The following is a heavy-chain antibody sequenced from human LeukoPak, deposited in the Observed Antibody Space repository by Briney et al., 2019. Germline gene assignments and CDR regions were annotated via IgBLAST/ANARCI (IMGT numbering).Heavy chain of an antibody. CDR3: ARADPNFRAAPHGHDY. J-gene: IGHJ4*02. CDR2: INPNSGGT. D-gene: IGHD6-13*01. V-gene: IGHV1-2*02. Sequence: GASVKVSCKASGYTFTGYYMHWVRQAPGQGLEWMGWINPNSGGTNYAQKFQGRVTMTRDTSTSTVYMELSSLRSEDTAVYYCARADPNFRAAPHGHDYWGQGTLVTVSS. CDR1: GYTFTGYY.